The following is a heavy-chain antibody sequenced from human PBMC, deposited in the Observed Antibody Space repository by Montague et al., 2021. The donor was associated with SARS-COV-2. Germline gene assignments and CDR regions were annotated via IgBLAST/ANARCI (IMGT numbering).Heavy chain of an antibody. V-gene: IGHV3-7*03. J-gene: IGHJ4*02. D-gene: IGHD5-18*01. CDR2: IKQDGSER. Sequence: PLRLSCAASKFTFSYYWMSWVRQAPGKGLEWVANIKQDGSERYYVDSVKGRFTISRDNAKNSLYLQMNSLRAEDTAVYYCARETFGYSYGADYWGQGTLVTVSS. CDR3: ARETFGYSYGADY. CDR1: KFTFSYYW.